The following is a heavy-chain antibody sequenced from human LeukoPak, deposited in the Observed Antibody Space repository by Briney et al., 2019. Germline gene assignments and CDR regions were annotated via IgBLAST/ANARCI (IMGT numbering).Heavy chain of an antibody. D-gene: IGHD3-22*01. V-gene: IGHV4-4*07. J-gene: IGHJ3*02. CDR1: GGSISSYY. Sequence: SETLSLTCTVSGGSISSYYWSWIRQPAGTALEWIGRIYTSGTITYNPSLKSRVTMSVDTSKNQFSLKLSSVTAADTAVYFCARGPYSYDSSGAFDIWGQGTMVTVSS. CDR3: ARGPYSYDSSGAFDI. CDR2: IYTSGTI.